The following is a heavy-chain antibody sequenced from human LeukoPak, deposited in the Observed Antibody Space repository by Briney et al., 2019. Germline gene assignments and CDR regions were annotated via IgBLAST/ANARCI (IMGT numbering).Heavy chain of an antibody. Sequence: GASVKVSCKASGGTFSSYAISWVRQAPGQGLEWMGRIIPILGIANYAQKFQGRVTITADKSTSTAYMELSSLRSEDTAVYYCARGPGVTGVPKYYYYYGMDVWGQGNPGHRLL. CDR2: IIPILGIA. V-gene: IGHV1-69*04. D-gene: IGHD2-21*02. J-gene: IGHJ6*02. CDR3: ARGPGVTGVPKYYYYYGMDV. CDR1: GGTFSSYA.